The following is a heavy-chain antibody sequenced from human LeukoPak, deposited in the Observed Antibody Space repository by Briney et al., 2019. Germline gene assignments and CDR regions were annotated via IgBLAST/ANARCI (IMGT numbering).Heavy chain of an antibody. CDR1: GGSISSGGYS. Sequence: SETLSLTCAVSGGSISSGGYSWSWIRQPPGKGLEWIGYIYHSGSTYYNPSLKSRVTISVDRSKNQFSLKLSSVTAADTAVYYCARALYGSDPYYFDYWGQGTLVTVSS. V-gene: IGHV4-30-2*01. CDR3: ARALYGSDPYYFDY. CDR2: IYHSGST. J-gene: IGHJ4*02. D-gene: IGHD3-10*01.